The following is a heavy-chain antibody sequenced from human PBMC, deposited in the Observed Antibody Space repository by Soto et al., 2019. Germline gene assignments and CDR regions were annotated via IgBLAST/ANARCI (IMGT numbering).Heavy chain of an antibody. V-gene: IGHV4-30-4*01. CDR1: GGSISSGDYY. J-gene: IGHJ6*02. CDR3: ARDLRITMVRGVYYYYGMDV. D-gene: IGHD3-10*01. Sequence: PSETLSLTCTVSGGSISSGDYYWSWIRQTPGKGLEWIGYIYYSGSTYYNPSLKSRVTISVDTSKNQFSLKLSSVTAADTAVYYCARDLRITMVRGVYYYYGMDVWGQGTTVTVSS. CDR2: IYYSGST.